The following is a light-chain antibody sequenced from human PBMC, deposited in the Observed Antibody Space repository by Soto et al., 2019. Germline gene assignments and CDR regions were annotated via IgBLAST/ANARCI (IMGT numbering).Light chain of an antibody. Sequence: EIVLTQSPGTLSLSPGERATLSCRASQSVDSSCLAWFQQKPGQAPRLLIYGASRRATGIPDRFSGSESGTDFTLTISRLEPEDFAVYYCQQYGSSPGTVGQGTKVEIK. CDR2: GAS. CDR1: QSVDSSC. J-gene: IGKJ1*01. V-gene: IGKV3-20*01. CDR3: QQYGSSPGT.